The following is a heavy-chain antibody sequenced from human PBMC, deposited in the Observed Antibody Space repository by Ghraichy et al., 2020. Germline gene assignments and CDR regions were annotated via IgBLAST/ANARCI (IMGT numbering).Heavy chain of an antibody. D-gene: IGHD3-22*01. J-gene: IGHJ4*02. CDR3: ARDARPDDSSGYGPSYFDY. CDR1: GGSISSGGYY. V-gene: IGHV4-31*03. CDR2: IYYSGST. Sequence: SETLSLTCTVSGGSISSGGYYWSWIRQHPGKGLEWIGYIYYSGSTYYNPSLKSRVTISVDTSKNQFSLKLSSVTAADTAVYYCARDARPDDSSGYGPSYFDYWGQGTLVTVSS.